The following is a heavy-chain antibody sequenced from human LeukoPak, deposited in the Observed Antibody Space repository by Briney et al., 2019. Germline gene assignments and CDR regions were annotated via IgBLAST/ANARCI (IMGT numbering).Heavy chain of an antibody. D-gene: IGHD3-16*02. J-gene: IGHJ6*03. CDR3: ARAYYDYVWGSYRYTYYYYYMDV. CDR1: GFTFSSYG. Sequence: GGSLRLSCAASGFTFSSYGMHWVRQAPGKGLEWVAFIRYDGSNKYYADSVKGRFTISRDNSKNTLYLQMNSLRAEDTAVYYCARAYYDYVWGSYRYTYYYYYMDVWGKGTTVTVSS. CDR2: IRYDGSNK. V-gene: IGHV3-30*02.